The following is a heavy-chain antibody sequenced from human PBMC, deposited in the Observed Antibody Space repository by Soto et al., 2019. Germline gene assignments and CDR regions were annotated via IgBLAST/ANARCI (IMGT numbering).Heavy chain of an antibody. CDR3: VRPINGGYVY. D-gene: IGHD5-12*01. CDR1: GYSFSSYW. V-gene: IGHV5-51*01. CDR2: IYPADSDT. J-gene: IGHJ4*02. Sequence: GESLKISCKGSGYSFSSYWIGWVRQMPGKGLEWMGIIYPADSDTRYRPSFQGQVTISADKSITTAYLQWSSLKASDTAMYYCVRPINGGYVYWGQGTLVTVSS.